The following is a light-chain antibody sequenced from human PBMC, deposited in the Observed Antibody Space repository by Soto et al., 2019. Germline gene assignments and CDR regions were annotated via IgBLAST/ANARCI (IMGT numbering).Light chain of an antibody. V-gene: IGLV2-14*03. CDR1: SSDVDGYNY. CDR2: DVT. CDR3: SSYTTSNTRQIV. J-gene: IGLJ1*01. Sequence: QSVLTQPASVSGSPGQSITISCTGTSSDVDGYNYVSWYQHHPGKAPKLIIYDVTNWPSGVSNPFSGSKSGNTASLTISGLQPEDEADYYCSSYTTSNTRQIVFGTGTKVTV.